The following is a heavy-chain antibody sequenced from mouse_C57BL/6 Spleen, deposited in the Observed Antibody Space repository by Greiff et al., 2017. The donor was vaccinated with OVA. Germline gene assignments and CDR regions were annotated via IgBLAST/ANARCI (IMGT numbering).Heavy chain of an antibody. CDR2: IDPNSGGT. V-gene: IGHV1-72*01. Sequence: QVHVKQPGAELVKPGASVKLSCKASGYTFTSYWMHWVKQRPGRGLEWIGRIDPNSGGTKYNEKFKSKATLTVDKPSSTAYMQLSSLTSEDSAVYYCARWDDGYYGYAMDYWGQGTSVTVSS. CDR1: GYTFTSYW. D-gene: IGHD2-3*01. CDR3: ARWDDGYYGYAMDY. J-gene: IGHJ4*01.